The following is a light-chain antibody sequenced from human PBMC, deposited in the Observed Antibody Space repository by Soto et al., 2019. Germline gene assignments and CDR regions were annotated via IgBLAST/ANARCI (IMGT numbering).Light chain of an antibody. CDR3: QQRNDWPLT. Sequence: EIVLTQSPGTLSLSPGERATLSCRASQTISGTYLAWYQQKPGQAPRLLIYDASYRATGIPARFSGSGSGTDFTLTISSLEPEDFAVYYCQQRNDWPLTFGQGTRLEIK. J-gene: IGKJ5*01. V-gene: IGKV3-11*01. CDR1: QTISGTY. CDR2: DAS.